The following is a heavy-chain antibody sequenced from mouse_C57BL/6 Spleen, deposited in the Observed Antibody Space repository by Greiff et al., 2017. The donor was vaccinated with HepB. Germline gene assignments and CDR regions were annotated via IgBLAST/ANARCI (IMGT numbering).Heavy chain of an antibody. CDR1: GYTFTSYW. D-gene: IGHD1-1*01. V-gene: IGHV1-69*01. J-gene: IGHJ4*01. Sequence: VQLQQPGAELVMPGASVKLSCKASGYTFTSYWMHWVKQRPGQGLEWIGEIDPSDSYTNYNQKFKGKSTLTVDKSSSTAYMQLSSLTSEDSAVYYCATVVATDYAMDYWGQGTSVTVSS. CDR2: IDPSDSYT. CDR3: ATVVATDYAMDY.